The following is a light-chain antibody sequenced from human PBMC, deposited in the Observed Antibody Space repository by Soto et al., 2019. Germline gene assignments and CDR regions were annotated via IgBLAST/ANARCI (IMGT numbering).Light chain of an antibody. Sequence: DIQMTQSPSTLPASVGDRVTLTCRASQSISSYLNWYQQKPGKAPKLLIYAASSLQSGVPSRFSGSGSGTDFTLTISSLQPEDFATYYCQQSYSTPTFGQGTKVDIK. J-gene: IGKJ1*01. CDR3: QQSYSTPT. CDR1: QSISSY. V-gene: IGKV1-39*01. CDR2: AAS.